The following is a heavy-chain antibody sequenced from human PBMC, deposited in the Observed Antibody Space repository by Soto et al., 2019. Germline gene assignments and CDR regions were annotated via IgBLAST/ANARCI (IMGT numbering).Heavy chain of an antibody. Sequence: GGSLRLSCAASGFTFSSYAMSWVRQAPGKGLEWVSAISDSGGSTYYADSVKGRFTISRDNSKNTLYLQMNSLRAEDTAVYYCAKDVGSGIYYYGMDVWGQGTTVTVSS. J-gene: IGHJ6*02. D-gene: IGHD3-10*01. V-gene: IGHV3-23*01. CDR1: GFTFSSYA. CDR3: AKDVGSGIYYYGMDV. CDR2: ISDSGGST.